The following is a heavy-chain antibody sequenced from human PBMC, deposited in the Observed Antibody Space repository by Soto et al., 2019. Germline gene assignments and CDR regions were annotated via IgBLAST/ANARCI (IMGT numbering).Heavy chain of an antibody. V-gene: IGHV4-61*01. Sequence: QVQLQESGPGLVKPSETLSLTCTVSGGFVNSDTHSWSWIRQTPGKRLEWIGFTYSGGSTKNHSLMRRVTMSVDTSKNQFSLKLSSVIVADTAVYHCARFVRSCSATTCSPRADVWGQGITVTVSS. J-gene: IGHJ6*02. CDR3: ARFVRSCSATTCSPRADV. D-gene: IGHD2-2*01. CDR2: TYSGGST. CDR1: GGFVNSDTHS.